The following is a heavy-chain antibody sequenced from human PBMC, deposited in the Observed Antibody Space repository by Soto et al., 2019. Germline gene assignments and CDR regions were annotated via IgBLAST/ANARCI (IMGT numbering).Heavy chain of an antibody. Sequence: ASVKVSCKASGGTFSSYAISWVRQAPGQGLEWMGGIIPYNGKTNYAQKLQGRVTMTTDTSTSTAYMELRSLRSDDTAVYYCARGHFDYGDYWFDPWGQGTLVTVSS. CDR1: GGTFSSYA. V-gene: IGHV1-18*01. CDR3: ARGHFDYGDYWFDP. CDR2: IIPYNGKT. D-gene: IGHD4-17*01. J-gene: IGHJ5*02.